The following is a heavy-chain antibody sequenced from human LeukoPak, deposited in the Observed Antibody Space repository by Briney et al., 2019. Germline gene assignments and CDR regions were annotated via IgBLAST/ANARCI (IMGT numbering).Heavy chain of an antibody. D-gene: IGHD1-26*01. CDR1: GGSISSHY. CDR2: IYYSGST. CDR3: ARVKRGVGPYYYYMDV. V-gene: IGHV4-59*11. J-gene: IGHJ6*03. Sequence: SETLSLTCTVSGGSISSHYWSWIRQPPGKGLEWIGYIYYSGSTNYNPSLKSRVTISVDTSKNQFSLKLSSVTAADTAVYYCARVKRGVGPYYYYMDVWGKGTTVTVSS.